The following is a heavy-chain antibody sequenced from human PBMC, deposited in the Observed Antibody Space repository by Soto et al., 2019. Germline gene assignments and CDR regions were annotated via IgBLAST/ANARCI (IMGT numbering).Heavy chain of an antibody. CDR1: RFTFTSYA. D-gene: IGHD1-1*01. Sequence: EVQLLESGGGLVQPGGSLVLSCAASRFTFTSYAMSWVRQAPGKGPEWVSSISGGGNDAYYADSVKGRFTISRDNSQNTLYLQMSSLRADDTAVYYCACSLFLTSTDTEPFDYWGQGALVTVSS. J-gene: IGHJ4*02. V-gene: IGHV3-23*01. CDR2: ISGGGNDA. CDR3: ACSLFLTSTDTEPFDY.